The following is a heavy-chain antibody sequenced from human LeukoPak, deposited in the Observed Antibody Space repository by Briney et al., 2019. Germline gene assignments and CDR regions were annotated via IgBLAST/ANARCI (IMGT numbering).Heavy chain of an antibody. CDR3: AREVGAQYYFDY. D-gene: IGHD1-26*01. J-gene: IGHJ4*02. CDR2: IYYSGSI. Sequence: SETLSLTCTVSGGSISSGDYYWSWIRQPPGKGLEWIGYIYYSGSIYYNPSLKSRVTISVDTSKNQFSLKLSSVTAADTAVYYCAREVGAQYYFDYWGQGTLVTVSS. V-gene: IGHV4-30-4*08. CDR1: GGSISSGDYY.